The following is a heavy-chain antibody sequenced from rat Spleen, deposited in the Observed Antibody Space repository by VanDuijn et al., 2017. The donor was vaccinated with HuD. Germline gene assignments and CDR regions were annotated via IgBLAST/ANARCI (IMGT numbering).Heavy chain of an antibody. D-gene: IGHD5-1*01. J-gene: IGHJ3*01. V-gene: IGHV5-25*01. CDR1: GFTFSDYY. CDR3: ASAWERGFAY. CDR2: ISTGGGNT. Sequence: EVQLVESDGGLVQPGRSLKLSCAASGFTFSDYYMAWVRQAPTKGLEWVASISTGGGNTYYRDSVKGRFTISRDNAKSTLYLQMDSLRSEDTATYYCASAWERGFAYWGQGTLVTVSS.